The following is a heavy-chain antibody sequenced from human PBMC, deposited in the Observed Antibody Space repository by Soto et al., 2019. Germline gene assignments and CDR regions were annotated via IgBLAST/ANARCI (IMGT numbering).Heavy chain of an antibody. CDR3: ARDAPAEDY. V-gene: IGHV1-18*01. CDR1: GYTFTSYG. J-gene: IGHJ4*02. Sequence: QVQLVQSGTEVKKPGASVKVSCKASGYTFTSYGITWVRQAPGQGLEWMGWIRAYNGNTNYAQKLQGRVTMTTDTSTRTAYMEPRSLRSDDTAVYYCARDAPAEDYWGEGTLVTVSS. CDR2: IRAYNGNT.